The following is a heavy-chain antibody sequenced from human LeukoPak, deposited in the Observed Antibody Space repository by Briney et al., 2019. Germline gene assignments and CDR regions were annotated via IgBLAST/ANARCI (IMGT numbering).Heavy chain of an antibody. Sequence: ASVKVSCKASGYTFTGYNMQWLRQAAGQGLEWMGWINPNSGGTNYAQKFQGRVTMTRDTSISTAYMELSRLRSDDTAVYYCARDGHFDYWGQGTLVTVSS. CDR3: ARDGHFDY. CDR2: INPNSGGT. J-gene: IGHJ4*02. V-gene: IGHV1-2*02. CDR1: GYTFTGYN.